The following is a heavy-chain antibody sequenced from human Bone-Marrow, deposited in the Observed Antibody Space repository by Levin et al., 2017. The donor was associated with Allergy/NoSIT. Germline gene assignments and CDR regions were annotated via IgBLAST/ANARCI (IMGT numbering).Heavy chain of an antibody. J-gene: IGHJ4*02. CDR3: ARAHRHYSGYEPGPYYFDY. D-gene: IGHD5-12*01. Sequence: ASVKVSCKASGYTFTSYDINWVRQATGQGLEWMGWMNPNSGNTGYAQKFQGRVTMTRNTSISTAYMELSSLRSEDTAVYYCARAHRHYSGYEPGPYYFDYWGQGTLVTVSS. CDR1: GYTFTSYD. CDR2: MNPNSGNT. V-gene: IGHV1-8*01.